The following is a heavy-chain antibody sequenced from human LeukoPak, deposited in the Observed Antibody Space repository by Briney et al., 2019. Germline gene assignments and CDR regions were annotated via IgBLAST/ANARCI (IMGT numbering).Heavy chain of an antibody. CDR1: GGSISSYY. CDR2: IYYSGTT. Sequence: SETLSLTCTVSGGSISSYYWSWIRQPPGKGLEWIGYIYYSGTTNYNPSLKSRVTISVDTSKNQFSLKLSSVTAADTAVYYCARSIIGTRSKFDYWGQGTLVTVSS. J-gene: IGHJ4*02. V-gene: IGHV4-59*08. CDR3: ARSIIGTRSKFDY. D-gene: IGHD1/OR15-1a*01.